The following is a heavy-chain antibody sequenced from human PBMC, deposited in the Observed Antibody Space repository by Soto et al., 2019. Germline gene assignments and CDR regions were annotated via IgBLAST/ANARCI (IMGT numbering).Heavy chain of an antibody. CDR1: GGSISSSNW. J-gene: IGHJ6*02. Sequence: QVQLQESGPGLVKPSGTLSLTCAVSGGSISSSNWWSWVRQPPGKGLEWIGEIYHSGSTNYNPSLKNRVTISVDKSENQFSLKLSSVTAADTAVYYCASVRGGYYYAMDVWGQGTTVTVSS. CDR3: ASVRGGYYYAMDV. V-gene: IGHV4-4*02. D-gene: IGHD3-10*02. CDR2: IYHSGST.